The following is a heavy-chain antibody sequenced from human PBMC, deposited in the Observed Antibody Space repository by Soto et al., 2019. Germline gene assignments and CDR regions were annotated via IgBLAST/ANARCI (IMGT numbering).Heavy chain of an antibody. D-gene: IGHD3-22*01. CDR2: INHSGST. J-gene: IGHJ5*02. CDR1: CGSFSGYY. CDR3: ARGRYYYDSSGYSNWFDP. Sequence: SETLSVTCAVYCGSFSGYYWSWIRQPPGKGLEWIGEINHSGSTNYNPSLKSRVTISVDTSKNQFSLKLSSVTAADTAVYYCARGRYYYDSSGYSNWFDPWGQGTLVTVSS. V-gene: IGHV4-34*01.